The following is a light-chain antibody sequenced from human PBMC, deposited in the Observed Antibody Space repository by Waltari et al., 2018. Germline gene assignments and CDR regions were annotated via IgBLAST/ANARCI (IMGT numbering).Light chain of an antibody. V-gene: IGLV2-23*02. CDR1: SRDVGNYDF. CDR2: EVN. CDR3: CSYATRNTPVA. Sequence: QSALTQPASVSGSPGQSITISCPGSSRDVGNYDFVSWYQQYPGKAPKVIIYEVNKRPSGVSDRFPGFKSGNTASLTISGLQPEDEADYRCCSYATRNTPVAFGGGTKVTLL. J-gene: IGLJ2*01.